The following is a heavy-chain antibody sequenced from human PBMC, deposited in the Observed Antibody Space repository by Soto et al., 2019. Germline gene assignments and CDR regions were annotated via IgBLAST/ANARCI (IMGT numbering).Heavy chain of an antibody. Sequence: SETLSLTCTVSGGSVSSCSYYWSWVRHPPGRGLDWIGYIYYSGSTNYNPSLKSRVTISVDTSKNQFSLKLSSVTAADTAVYYCARTVTRHYDILTGYSNYFDYWGQGTLVTVSS. J-gene: IGHJ4*02. V-gene: IGHV4-61*01. CDR1: GGSVSSCSYY. CDR3: ARTVTRHYDILTGYSNYFDY. D-gene: IGHD3-9*01. CDR2: IYYSGST.